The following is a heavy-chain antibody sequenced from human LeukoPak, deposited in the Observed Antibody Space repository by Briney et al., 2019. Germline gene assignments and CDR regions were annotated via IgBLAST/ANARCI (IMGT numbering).Heavy chain of an antibody. D-gene: IGHD1-26*01. CDR2: IYYSGST. CDR1: GGSISNYY. V-gene: IGHV4-59*01. Sequence: SETLSLTCTVSGGSISNYYWSWIRQPPGKGLEWIGYIYYSGSTNYNPSLKSRVTISVDTSKNQFSLKLSSVTAADTAVYYCARSPGRGAYFDYWAREPWSPSPQ. J-gene: IGHJ4*02. CDR3: ARSPGRGAYFDY.